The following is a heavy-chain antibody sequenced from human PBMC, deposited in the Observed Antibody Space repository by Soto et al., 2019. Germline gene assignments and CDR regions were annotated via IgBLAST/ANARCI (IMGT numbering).Heavy chain of an antibody. CDR1: SGSLSSSNW. CDR2: IYHSGST. V-gene: IGHV4-4*02. CDR3: ARAAGLRYYYMDV. Sequence: SETLSLTCAVSSGSLSSSNWWSWVHQPPGKGLEWIGEIYHSGSTNYNPSLKSRVTISVDKSKNQFSLKLSSVTAADTAVYYCARAAGLRYYYMDVWAKGTTVTVSS. J-gene: IGHJ6*03.